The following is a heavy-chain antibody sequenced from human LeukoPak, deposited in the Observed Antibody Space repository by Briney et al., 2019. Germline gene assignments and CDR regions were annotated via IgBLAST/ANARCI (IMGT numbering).Heavy chain of an antibody. J-gene: IGHJ4*02. V-gene: IGHV3-48*03. CDR3: ASLRSGSGTFYNDY. Sequence: QPGGSLRLSCAASGFTFSSYEMNWVRQAPGKGLEWVSYISSSGSTIYYADSVKGRFSISRDNSKNTLYLQMNSLRAEDTAVYYCASLRSGSGTFYNDYWGQGTLVTVSS. CDR1: GFTFSSYE. CDR2: ISSSGSTI. D-gene: IGHD3-10*01.